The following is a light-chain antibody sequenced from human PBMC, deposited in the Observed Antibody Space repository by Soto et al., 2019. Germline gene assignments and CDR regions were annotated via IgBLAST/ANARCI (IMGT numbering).Light chain of an antibody. Sequence: QSVLTQPPSVSGAPGQRVTISCTGSSSSIGAGYDVHWYQQLPGTAPKLLIYGNSNRPSRVPDRFSGSRSGTSASLAITGLQAEDEGDYYCQSYDSSLSGYVCGTRIKVT. CDR3: QSYDSSLSGYV. V-gene: IGLV1-40*01. CDR1: SSSIGAGYD. J-gene: IGLJ1*01. CDR2: GNS.